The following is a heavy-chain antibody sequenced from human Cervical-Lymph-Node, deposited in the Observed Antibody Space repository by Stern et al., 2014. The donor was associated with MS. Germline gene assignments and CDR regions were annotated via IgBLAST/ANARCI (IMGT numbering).Heavy chain of an antibody. CDR2: MITNSGNT. Sequence: QVQVVQSGAEVKETGASVRVSCKTCGYAFTNYDIVWVRQATGQGPEWMGWMITNSGNTVYAQKFLGRVTMTRDTSTSTAYMELSSLKSEDTAVYYCARNSAGLGYWGQGTPVTVSS. CDR3: ARNSAGLGY. J-gene: IGHJ4*02. V-gene: IGHV1-8*02. D-gene: IGHD3/OR15-3a*01. CDR1: GYAFTNYD.